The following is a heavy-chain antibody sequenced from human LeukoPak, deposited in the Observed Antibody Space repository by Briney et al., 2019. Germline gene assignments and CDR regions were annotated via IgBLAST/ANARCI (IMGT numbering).Heavy chain of an antibody. Sequence: GGSLRLSCAASGFTFNSYWMHWVRQAPRKSLVWVSRIDEDGKTIDYADSVKRRFTISRDNAKDTLSLQMSSLRDEDTAVYYCVSDLCGGDDQWGRGTLVTVSS. CDR2: IDEDGKTI. CDR1: GFTFNSYW. CDR3: VSDLCGGDDQ. D-gene: IGHD3-3*01. J-gene: IGHJ5*02. V-gene: IGHV3-74*01.